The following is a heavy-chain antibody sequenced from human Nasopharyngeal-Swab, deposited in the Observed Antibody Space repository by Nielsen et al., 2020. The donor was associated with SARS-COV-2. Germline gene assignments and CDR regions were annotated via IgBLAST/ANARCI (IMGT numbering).Heavy chain of an antibody. Sequence: GESLKTSCAASGFTFNNYNFNWVRQAPGKGLEWVSSISSSSSYIYYADSVKGRFTISRDNAKNSLYLQMNSLRDEDTAVYYCARDGLDYDFWSAYFMDVWGQGTTVTVSS. CDR1: GFTFNNYN. V-gene: IGHV3-21*01. CDR3: ARDGLDYDFWSAYFMDV. D-gene: IGHD3-3*01. CDR2: ISSSSSYI. J-gene: IGHJ6*02.